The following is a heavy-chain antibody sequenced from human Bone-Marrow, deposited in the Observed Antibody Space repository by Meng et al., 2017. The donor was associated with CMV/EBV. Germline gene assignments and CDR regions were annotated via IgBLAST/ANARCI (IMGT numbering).Heavy chain of an antibody. V-gene: IGHV3-23*01. CDR3: AKGLNSGYPCNIDY. CDR1: GFTLSCYS. Sequence: AASGFTLSCYSMTWVRQAPGKGLEWVSVVSGIGGTYYADSVKGRFTMSRDNSKNTVHLQMSSLRAEDTAVYYCAKGLNSGYPCNIDYWGQGSLVTVSS. D-gene: IGHD3-22*01. CDR2: VSGIGGT. J-gene: IGHJ4*02.